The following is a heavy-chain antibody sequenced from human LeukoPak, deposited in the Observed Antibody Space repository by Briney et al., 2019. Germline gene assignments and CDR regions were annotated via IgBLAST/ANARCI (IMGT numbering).Heavy chain of an antibody. V-gene: IGHV4-34*01. J-gene: IGHJ3*02. CDR2: INHSGNI. Sequence: SETLSLTCAVYGGSFSAYYWSWICRPPGKGLEWIAEINHSGNINYNPSLESRVTLSVDTSKHQFSLRLRSVTAADTAVYFCARMVRERHSFDIWGQGTGVTVSS. D-gene: IGHD3-10*01. CDR1: GGSFSAYY. CDR3: ARMVRERHSFDI.